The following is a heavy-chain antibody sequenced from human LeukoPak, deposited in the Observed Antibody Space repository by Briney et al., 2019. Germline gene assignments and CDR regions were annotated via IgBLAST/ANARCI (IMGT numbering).Heavy chain of an antibody. J-gene: IGHJ5*02. V-gene: IGHV4-59*08. CDR2: IYYSGST. CDR1: GGSIDSNS. Sequence: SETLSLTCTVSGGSIDSNSWTWIRQPPGKGLEWIGYIYYSGSTYYNPSLKSRVTISVDTSKNQFSLKLSSVTAADTAVYYCARRTLGEQQLVDWFDPWGQGTLVTVSS. D-gene: IGHD6-13*01. CDR3: ARRTLGEQQLVDWFDP.